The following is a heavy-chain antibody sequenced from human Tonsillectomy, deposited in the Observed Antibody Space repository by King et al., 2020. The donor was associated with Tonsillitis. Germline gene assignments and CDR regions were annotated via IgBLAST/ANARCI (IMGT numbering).Heavy chain of an antibody. CDR3: ARSGNPDFSSTSCYAFDY. CDR1: GFTFSSYG. J-gene: IGHJ4*02. D-gene: IGHD2-2*01. CDR2: IWYDGSNK. V-gene: IGHV3-33*01. Sequence: VQLVESGGGVVQPGRSLRLSCAASGFTFSSYGMHWVRQAPGKGLEWVAVIWYDGSNKYYADSVKGRFTISRDNSKNTLYLQMNSLRAEDTAVYYCARSGNPDFSSTSCYAFDYWGQGTLVTVSS.